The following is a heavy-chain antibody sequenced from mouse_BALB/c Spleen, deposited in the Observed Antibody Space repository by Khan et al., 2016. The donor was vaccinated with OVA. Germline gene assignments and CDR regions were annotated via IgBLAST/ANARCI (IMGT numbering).Heavy chain of an antibody. Sequence: QVQLQQSGTELVRPGASVKLSCKASGYTFTNSWINWVKQRPGQGLEWIGNIYPSDSYINYNQKFRDKATLTVDKSSNTSYMHLSSPTSENSSVYYWKREGGDGSSFAYWGQGTLVTVSA. CDR2: IYPSDSYI. V-gene: IGHV1-69*02. CDR1: GYTFTNSW. D-gene: IGHD2-3*01. J-gene: IGHJ3*01. CDR3: KREGGDGSSFAY.